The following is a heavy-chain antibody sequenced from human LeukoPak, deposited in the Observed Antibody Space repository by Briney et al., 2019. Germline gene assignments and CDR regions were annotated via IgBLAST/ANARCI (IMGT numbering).Heavy chain of an antibody. CDR2: TSYTGNT. CDR3: ARVNRGLRPSHGYYFMDV. D-gene: IGHD4-17*01. Sequence: SETLSLTCSVSGGSISSHYWSWIRQPPGRGLEWIGYTSYTGNTNYSPSLKSRVTISIDTSENQVSLNLTSVTAADTAVYYCARVNRGLRPSHGYYFMDVWGKGTTVTVAS. J-gene: IGHJ6*03. CDR1: GGSISSHY. V-gene: IGHV4-59*11.